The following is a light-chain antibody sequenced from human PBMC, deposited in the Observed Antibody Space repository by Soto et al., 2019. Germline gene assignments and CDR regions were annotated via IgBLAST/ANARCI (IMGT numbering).Light chain of an antibody. Sequence: EIVMTQSPATLSVSPGERATISCRASQSVSSNLAWYQQKPGQAPRLLIYGASTRATGIPARFSGSGSGTDFAITISSLQCEDFAGYDCQQYNNWGTFGKGTKVVIK. CDR2: GAS. CDR3: QQYNNWGT. J-gene: IGKJ1*01. CDR1: QSVSSN. V-gene: IGKV3-15*01.